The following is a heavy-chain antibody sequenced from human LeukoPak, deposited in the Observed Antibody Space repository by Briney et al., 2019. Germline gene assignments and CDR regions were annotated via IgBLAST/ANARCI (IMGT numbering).Heavy chain of an antibody. J-gene: IGHJ4*02. CDR3: ARPSQVVVGGSVGLFDH. V-gene: IGHV5-51*01. CDR1: GYRFTDFW. CDR2: IYPGDSDT. D-gene: IGHD2-15*01. Sequence: GESLKIPCKGSGYRFTDFWIGWVRQMPGRGLEWMGIIYPGDSDTNYSPSFQGQVTISADKSINTAYLQWSSLRASDSAMYYCARPSQVVVGGSVGLFDHWGQGTLVTVSS.